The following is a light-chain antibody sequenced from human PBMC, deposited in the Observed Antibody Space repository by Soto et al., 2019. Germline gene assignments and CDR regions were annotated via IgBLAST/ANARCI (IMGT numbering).Light chain of an antibody. V-gene: IGKV3-20*01. CDR1: QSVGSAY. CDR2: GAS. J-gene: IGKJ1*01. CDR3: LQHCSFRWT. Sequence: EIVLTQSPGTLSLSPGERATLSCRASQSVGSAYLAWYQHKPGQAPRLLIYGASSRATGIPDRISGSGSGTAFTLTLIMLDPEDHTVYYCLQHCSFRWTFGQGTKVE.